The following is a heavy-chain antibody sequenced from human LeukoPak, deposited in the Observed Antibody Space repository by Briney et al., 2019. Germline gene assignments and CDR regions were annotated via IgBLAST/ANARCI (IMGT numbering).Heavy chain of an antibody. D-gene: IGHD5-18*01. CDR1: GYTLTELS. CDR3: ARLQRGYSYGADY. V-gene: IGHV1-2*02. Sequence: ASVKVSCKVSGYTLTELSMHWVRQAHGPGLEWMGWINPNSGGTNYAQKFQGRVTMTRDTSISTAYMELSRLRSDDTAVYYCARLQRGYSYGADYWGQGTLVTVSS. CDR2: INPNSGGT. J-gene: IGHJ4*02.